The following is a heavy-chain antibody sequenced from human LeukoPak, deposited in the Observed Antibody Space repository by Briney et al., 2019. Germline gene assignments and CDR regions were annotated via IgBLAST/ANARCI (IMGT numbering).Heavy chain of an antibody. J-gene: IGHJ1*01. CDR2: IFNGGST. CDR1: GFAVSSNH. CDR3: ATSIVGLTYDEHFQH. V-gene: IGHV3-53*01. Sequence: GGSLRLSCAASGFAVSSNHMNWVRQAPGKGLEWVSVIFNGGSTYYADSVKGRFTISRDNSKNTLYLQMDSLRAEDTAVYYCATSIVGLTYDEHFQHWGQGTLVTVSS. D-gene: IGHD1-26*01.